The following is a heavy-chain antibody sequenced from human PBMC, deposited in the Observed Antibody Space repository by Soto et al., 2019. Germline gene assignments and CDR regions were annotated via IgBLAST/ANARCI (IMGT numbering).Heavy chain of an antibody. V-gene: IGHV3-23*01. CDR1: GFTFGSYA. CDR3: AKDGYDFWSGYYPSAFDI. Sequence: GGSLRLSCAASGFTFGSYAMSWVRQAPGKGLEWVSAISGSGGSTYYADSVKGRFTISRDNSKNTLYLQMNSLRAEDTAVYYCAKDGYDFWSGYYPSAFDIWGQGTMVTVSS. D-gene: IGHD3-3*01. CDR2: ISGSGGST. J-gene: IGHJ3*02.